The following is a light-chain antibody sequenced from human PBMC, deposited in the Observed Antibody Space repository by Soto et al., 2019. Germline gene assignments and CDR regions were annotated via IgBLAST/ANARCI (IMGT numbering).Light chain of an antibody. CDR1: SSNIGAGYD. Sequence: QAVVTQPPSVSGAPGQRVTISCTGSSSNIGAGYDVHWYQQLPGTAPKLLIFSNNNRPSGVPDRFSGSKSCTSASLAITGLQAEDEADYYCQSYDSSLSGYVAFGGGTKVTVL. CDR3: QSYDSSLSGYVA. CDR2: SNN. V-gene: IGLV1-40*01. J-gene: IGLJ2*01.